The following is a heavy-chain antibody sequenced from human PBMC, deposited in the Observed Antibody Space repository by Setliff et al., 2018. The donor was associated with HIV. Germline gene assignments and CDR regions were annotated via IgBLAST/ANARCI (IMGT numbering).Heavy chain of an antibody. V-gene: IGHV4-4*08. J-gene: IGHJ4*02. CDR3: ARSLLPSITVAGTIGY. D-gene: IGHD6-19*01. CDR1: GSSISGHF. CDR2: IYTTGST. Sequence: SETLSLTCTVSGSSISGHFWTWIRQPPGKGLEWIGYIYTTGSTNYNPSLTSRVTISVDTSKNKFSLRLSSVTAADTAVYYCARSLLPSITVAGTIGYWGQGSLVTVSS.